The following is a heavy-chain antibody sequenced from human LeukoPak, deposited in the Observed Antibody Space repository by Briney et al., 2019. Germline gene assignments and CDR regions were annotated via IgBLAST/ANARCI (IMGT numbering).Heavy chain of an antibody. J-gene: IGHJ5*02. CDR3: AREYYYDGSGYQP. D-gene: IGHD3-22*01. CDR2: ISSSSSTI. CDR1: GFTFSSYS. Sequence: GGSLRLSCAASGFTFSSYSMNWVRQAPGKGLEWVSYISSSSSTIYYADSVKGRFTISRDNAKNSLYLQMNSLRAEDTAVYYCAREYYYDGSGYQPWGQGTLVTVSS. V-gene: IGHV3-48*04.